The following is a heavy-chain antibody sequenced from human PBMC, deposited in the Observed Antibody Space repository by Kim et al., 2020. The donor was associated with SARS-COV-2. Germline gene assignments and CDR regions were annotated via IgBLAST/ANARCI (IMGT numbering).Heavy chain of an antibody. V-gene: IGHV3-11*06. J-gene: IGHJ3*02. CDR3: ALVSCITATTPVCAFDI. D-gene: IGHD1-20*01. Sequence: VKGRFTISRDNAKNSLYLRMNSLRAEDTAVYYCALVSCITATTPVCAFDIWGQGTMVTVSS.